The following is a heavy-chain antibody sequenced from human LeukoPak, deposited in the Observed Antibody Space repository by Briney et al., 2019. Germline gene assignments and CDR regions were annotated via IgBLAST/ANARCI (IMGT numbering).Heavy chain of an antibody. CDR1: GYSISSGYY. V-gene: IGHV4-38-2*02. CDR2: IYHSGST. D-gene: IGHD3-9*01. CDR3: VGYYDILRGNWFDP. Sequence: SETLSLTCTGSGYSISSGYYWGWIRQPPGRGLEWIGSIYHSGSTYYNPSLKSRVTISVDTSKNQFSLKLSSVTAADTAVYCCVGYYDILRGNWFDPWGQGTLVTVSS. J-gene: IGHJ5*02.